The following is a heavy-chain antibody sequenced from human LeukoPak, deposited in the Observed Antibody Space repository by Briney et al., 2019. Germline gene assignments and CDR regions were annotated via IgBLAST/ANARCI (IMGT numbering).Heavy chain of an antibody. CDR3: ARDLDGAFDI. V-gene: IGHV3-7*01. CDR2: MKQDGSEK. J-gene: IGHJ3*02. Sequence: GGSLRLSCAASGFTFSTYAMNWVRQAPGKGLEWVANMKQDGSEKYYVDSVKGRFTISRDNAKNSLYLQMNSLRAEDTAVYYCARDLDGAFDIWGQGTMVTVSS. CDR1: GFTFSTYA.